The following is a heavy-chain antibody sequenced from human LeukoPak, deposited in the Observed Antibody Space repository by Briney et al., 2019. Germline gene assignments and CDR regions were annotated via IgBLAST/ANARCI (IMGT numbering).Heavy chain of an antibody. Sequence: GASVKVSCKASGYTFTNYGLSWVRQAPGQGLEWMGWISGYNGNATYTQKLQGRVIMTTDTSTTTAYMDLRSLRSGDTAVYYCARDAGYCSSETCYDDAFDIWGQGTMVTVSS. CDR3: ARDAGYCSSETCYDDAFDI. CDR2: ISGYNGNA. J-gene: IGHJ3*02. CDR1: GYTFTNYG. V-gene: IGHV1-18*01. D-gene: IGHD2-2*01.